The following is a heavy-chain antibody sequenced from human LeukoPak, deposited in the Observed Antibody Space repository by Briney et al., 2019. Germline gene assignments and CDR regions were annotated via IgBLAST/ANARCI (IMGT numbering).Heavy chain of an antibody. CDR3: AREYYDSSGSPYFDY. D-gene: IGHD3-22*01. V-gene: IGHV3-53*01. Sequence: PGGSLRLSCAASGFTVSSNYMSWVRQAPGQGLEWVSVIYSAGSTYYADSVKGRFTISRDNSKNTLYLQMNSLRAEDTAVYYCAREYYDSSGSPYFDYWGQGTLVTVSS. J-gene: IGHJ4*02. CDR1: GFTVSSNY. CDR2: IYSAGST.